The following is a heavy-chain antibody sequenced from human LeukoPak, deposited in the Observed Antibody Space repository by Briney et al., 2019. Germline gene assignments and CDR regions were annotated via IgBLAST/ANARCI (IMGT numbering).Heavy chain of an antibody. V-gene: IGHV3-23*01. D-gene: IGHD2-15*01. Sequence: GGSLRLSCAASGFTFSSYAMSWVRQASGKGLEWVSAISGSGGSTYYADSVKGRFTISRDNSKNTLYLQMNSLRAEDTAVYYCAKVFCSGGSCYKGDAFDIWGQGTMVTVSS. CDR2: ISGSGGST. CDR1: GFTFSSYA. J-gene: IGHJ3*02. CDR3: AKVFCSGGSCYKGDAFDI.